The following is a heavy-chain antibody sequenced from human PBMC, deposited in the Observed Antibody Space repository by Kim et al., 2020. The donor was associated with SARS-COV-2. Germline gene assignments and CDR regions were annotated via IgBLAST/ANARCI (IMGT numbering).Heavy chain of an antibody. CDR1: GGSFSGYY. J-gene: IGHJ6*02. CDR2: INHSGST. Sequence: SETLSLTCAVYGGSFSGYYWSWIRQPPGKGLEWIGEINHSGSTNYNPSLKSRVTISVDTSKNQFSLKLSSVTAADTAVYYCASGRRVWFGELSTPLWYYYGMDVWGQGTTVTVSS. V-gene: IGHV4-34*01. CDR3: ASGRRVWFGELSTPLWYYYGMDV. D-gene: IGHD3-10*01.